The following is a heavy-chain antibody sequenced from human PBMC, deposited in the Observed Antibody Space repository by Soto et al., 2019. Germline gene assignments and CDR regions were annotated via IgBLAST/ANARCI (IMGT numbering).Heavy chain of an antibody. V-gene: IGHV1-69*13. CDR3: ARPDEGGYSSNHHYYYALDV. CDR2: IIPIFDIT. CDR1: GGTFRSYS. J-gene: IGHJ6*02. Sequence: VKVSCKASGGTFRSYSISWVRQAPGQGLEWMGGIIPIFDITNYAQKFQGRVTITADESTSTAYMELSSLGSDDTAVYYCARPDEGGYSSNHHYYYALDVWGQGTTVTVSS. D-gene: IGHD3-22*01.